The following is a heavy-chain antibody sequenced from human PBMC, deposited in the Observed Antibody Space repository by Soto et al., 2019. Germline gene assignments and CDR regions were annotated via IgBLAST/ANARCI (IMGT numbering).Heavy chain of an antibody. Sequence: GGSLRLSCAASGFTFSSYSMNWVRQAPGKGLEWVSYISSSSSTIYYADSVKGRFTISRDNAKNSLYLQMNSLRVEDTGLYYCVGSNVVSAWGQGTLVTRLL. D-gene: IGHD2-2*01. V-gene: IGHV3-48*01. CDR1: GFTFSSYS. CDR3: VGSNVVSA. J-gene: IGHJ5*02. CDR2: ISSSSSTI.